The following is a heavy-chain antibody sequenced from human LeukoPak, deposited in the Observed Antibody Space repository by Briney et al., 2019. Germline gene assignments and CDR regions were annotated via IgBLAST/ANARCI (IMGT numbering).Heavy chain of an antibody. V-gene: IGHV1-24*01. CDR3: ATDRTGRGYFDY. J-gene: IGHJ4*02. CDR2: FDPEDGET. D-gene: IGHD3-10*01. Sequence: GASVKVSCKVSGYTLTELSMHWVRQAPGKGLEWMGGFDPEDGETIYAQKFQGRVTMTEDTSTDTAYMELSSPRSEDTAVYYCATDRTGRGYFDYWGQGTLVTVSS. CDR1: GYTLTELS.